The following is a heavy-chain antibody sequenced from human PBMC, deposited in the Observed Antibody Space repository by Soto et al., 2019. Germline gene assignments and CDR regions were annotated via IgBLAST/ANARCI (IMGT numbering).Heavy chain of an antibody. V-gene: IGHV1-18*04. J-gene: IGHJ5*02. CDR2: ISAYNGNT. CDR3: ARDGVRYCSGGSCHHWFDP. Sequence: SVKVSCKASGYTFTSYGISWVRQAPGQGLEWMGWISAYNGNTNYAQKLQGRVTMTTDTSTSTAYMELRSLRSDDTAVYYCARDGVRYCSGGSCHHWFDPWGQGTLVTVSS. CDR1: GYTFTSYG. D-gene: IGHD2-15*01.